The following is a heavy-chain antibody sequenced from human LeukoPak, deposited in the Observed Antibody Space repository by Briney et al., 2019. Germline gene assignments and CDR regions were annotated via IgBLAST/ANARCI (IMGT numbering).Heavy chain of an antibody. CDR1: GGSFSGYY. V-gene: IGHV4-34*01. CDR2: INHSGST. Sequence: SETLSLTCAVYGGSFSGYYWSWIRQPPGKGLEWIGEINHSGSTNYNPSLKSRVTISVDTSKNQFSLKLSSVTAADTAVYYCAREATGYSSSWYLEPGTNYYYYYMDVWGKGTTVTISS. J-gene: IGHJ6*03. CDR3: AREATGYSSSWYLEPGTNYYYYYMDV. D-gene: IGHD6-13*01.